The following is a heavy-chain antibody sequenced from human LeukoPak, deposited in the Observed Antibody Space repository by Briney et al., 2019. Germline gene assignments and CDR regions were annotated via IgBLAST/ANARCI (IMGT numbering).Heavy chain of an antibody. CDR3: ARDRSDSFDSTGCFPEYYFDY. V-gene: IGHV3-33*01. D-gene: IGHD3-22*01. CDR1: GFTFSYFG. Sequence: GGSLRLTCAASGFTFSYFGMHWVRQAPGRGLEWVALIWCDGSNKYYADSVKGRFTISRDNSNNTLYLQMSSLRVEDTAVYYCARDRSDSFDSTGCFPEYYFDYWGQGTLVTVSS. CDR2: IWCDGSNK. J-gene: IGHJ4*02.